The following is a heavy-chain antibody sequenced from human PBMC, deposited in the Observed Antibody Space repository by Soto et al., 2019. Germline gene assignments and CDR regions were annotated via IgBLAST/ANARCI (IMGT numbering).Heavy chain of an antibody. V-gene: IGHV3-9*01. Sequence: GGSLRLSCAASGFTFDDYAMHWVRQAPGKGLEWVSGISWNSGSIGYADSVKGRFTISRDNAKNSLYLQMNSLRAEDTALYYCAKDYYYYGMDVWGQGTMVTVSS. CDR1: GFTFDDYA. CDR3: AKDYYYYGMDV. J-gene: IGHJ6*02. CDR2: ISWNSGSI.